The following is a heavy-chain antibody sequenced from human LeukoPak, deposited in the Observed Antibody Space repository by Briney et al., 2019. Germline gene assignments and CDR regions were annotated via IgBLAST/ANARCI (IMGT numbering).Heavy chain of an antibody. D-gene: IGHD1-14*01. CDR3: ARAGSYYYYGMDV. CDR2: INAGNGNT. Sequence: GASVKVSCTASGYTFISYAMHVVRQAPGQRLEWMGWINAGNGNTKYSQKFQGRVTITRDTSASTAYMELSSLRSEDTAVYYCARAGSYYYYGMDVWGQGTTVTVSS. J-gene: IGHJ6*02. CDR1: GYTFISYA. V-gene: IGHV1-3*01.